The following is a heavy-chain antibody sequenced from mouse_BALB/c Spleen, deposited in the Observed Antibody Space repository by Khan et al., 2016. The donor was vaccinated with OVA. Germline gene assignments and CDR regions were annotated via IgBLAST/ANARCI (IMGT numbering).Heavy chain of an antibody. CDR3: ARDGSRYNYAMDY. Sequence: VQLKESGPGLVKPSQSLSLTCTVTGYSITSDYAWNWIRQFPGNKLEWMGYINYSGSTNYNPAFKSRISLTRDTSKNQYFLQLSSVTTADTATYYCARDGSRYNYAMDYWGQGTSVTVSS. J-gene: IGHJ4*01. CDR2: INYSGST. D-gene: IGHD2-3*01. V-gene: IGHV3-2*02. CDR1: GYSITSDYA.